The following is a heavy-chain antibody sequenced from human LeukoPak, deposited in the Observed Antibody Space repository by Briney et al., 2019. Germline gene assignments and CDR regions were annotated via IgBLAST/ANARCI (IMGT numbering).Heavy chain of an antibody. D-gene: IGHD6-19*01. CDR1: GFTFDDYA. Sequence: GRSLRLSCAASGFTFDDYAMHWARQAPGKGLEWVSGISWNSGSIGYADSVKGRFTISRDNAKNSPYLQMNSLRAEDTALYYCAKDVSSGPSMGGNYWGQGTLVTVSS. V-gene: IGHV3-9*01. J-gene: IGHJ4*02. CDR3: AKDVSSGPSMGGNY. CDR2: ISWNSGSI.